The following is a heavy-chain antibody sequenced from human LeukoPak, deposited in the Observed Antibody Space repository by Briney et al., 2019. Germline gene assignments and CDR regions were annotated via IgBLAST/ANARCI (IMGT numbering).Heavy chain of an antibody. V-gene: IGHV4-61*05. CDR1: GGSISSSSYY. CDR3: ARGSSLSGSYGYFFDH. D-gene: IGHD1-26*01. CDR2: ISYRGIT. Sequence: PSETLSLTCTVSGGSISSSSYYWNWIRQPPGKGLEWIGYISYRGITNYNPSLKSRVTISLDTSKNLFSLNLSSVTAADTAVYYCARGSSLSGSYGYFFDHWGQGTLVTVYS. J-gene: IGHJ4*02.